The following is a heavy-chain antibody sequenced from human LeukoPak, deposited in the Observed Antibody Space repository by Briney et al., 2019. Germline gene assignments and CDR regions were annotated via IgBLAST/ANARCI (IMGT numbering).Heavy chain of an antibody. J-gene: IGHJ4*02. D-gene: IGHD3-22*01. CDR3: ARDGHYDSSGYYYFDY. CDR2: ISGSGGST. Sequence: GGSLRLSCAASGFTFSSYGMSWVRQAPGKGLEWVSGISGSGGSTYYADSVKGRFTISRDNAKNSLYLQMNSLRAEDTALYYCARDGHYDSSGYYYFDYWGQGTLVTVSS. V-gene: IGHV3-23*01. CDR1: GFTFSSYG.